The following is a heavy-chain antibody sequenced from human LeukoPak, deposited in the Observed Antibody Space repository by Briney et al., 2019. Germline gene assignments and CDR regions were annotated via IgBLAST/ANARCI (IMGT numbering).Heavy chain of an antibody. J-gene: IGHJ5*02. V-gene: IGHV5-51*01. CDR1: GYSFTNYW. CDR3: ARGPYGYTSSATLGSYNWFDP. Sequence: GESLKISCKGSGYSFTNYWIGWVRQLPGKGLEWMGIIYPGDSDTRYSPFFQGQVTISVDKSISTAYLQWSSLKASDTAMYYCARGPYGYTSSATLGSYNWFDPWGQGSLVTVSS. D-gene: IGHD2-2*02. CDR2: IYPGDSDT.